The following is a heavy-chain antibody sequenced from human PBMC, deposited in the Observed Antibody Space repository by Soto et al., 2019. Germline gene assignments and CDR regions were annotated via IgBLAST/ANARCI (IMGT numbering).Heavy chain of an antibody. CDR2: IIPLFGTA. V-gene: IGHV1-69*01. CDR1: GGTFSTYA. D-gene: IGHD6-19*01. Sequence: QVQLVQSGAEVKQPGSSVKASCKTSGGTFSTYAIYWVRQAPGQGLEWMGAIIPLFGTADYAQKFQGRVTITADESTSTAYMELSSLRSEDTAVYYCARPKGSYSSGYYYFDYWGQGTLVTVSS. J-gene: IGHJ4*02. CDR3: ARPKGSYSSGYYYFDY.